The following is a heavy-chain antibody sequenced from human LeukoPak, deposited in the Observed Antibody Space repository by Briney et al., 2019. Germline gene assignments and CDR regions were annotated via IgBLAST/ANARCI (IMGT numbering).Heavy chain of an antibody. CDR1: GYTFTGYY. CDR2: INPNSGGT. J-gene: IGHJ4*02. Sequence: ASVKVSCKASGYTFTGYYMHWVREAPGQGLEWTGWINPNSGGTNYAQKFQGRVTMTRDTSISTAYMELSRLRSDDTAVYYCARGAGAAMVTPDYWGQGTLVTVSS. CDR3: ARGAGAAMVTPDY. V-gene: IGHV1-2*02. D-gene: IGHD5-18*01.